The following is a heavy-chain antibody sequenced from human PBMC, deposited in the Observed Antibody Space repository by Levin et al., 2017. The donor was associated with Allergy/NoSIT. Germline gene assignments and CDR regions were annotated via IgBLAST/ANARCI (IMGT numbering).Heavy chain of an antibody. D-gene: IGHD6-19*01. CDR1: GGSVSSGSYY. V-gene: IGHV4-61*01. CDR3: ARDLPSSGWYGWAFDI. CDR2: IYYSGST. J-gene: IGHJ3*02. Sequence: SETLSLTCTVSGGSVSSGSYYWSWIRQPPGKGLEWIGYIYYSGSTNYNPSLKSRVTISVDTSKNQFSLKLSSVTAADTAVYYCARDLPSSGWYGWAFDIWGQGTMVTVSS.